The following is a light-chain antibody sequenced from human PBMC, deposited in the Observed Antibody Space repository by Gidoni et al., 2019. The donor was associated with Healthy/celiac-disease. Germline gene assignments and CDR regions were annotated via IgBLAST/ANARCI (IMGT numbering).Light chain of an antibody. CDR3: QQYNNWPPWT. V-gene: IGKV3-15*01. CDR2: GAS. Sequence: EIVMTQSQATLSVSPGERATLSCRASQSVSSNLAWYQQKPGQAPRLLIYGASTRPTGIPARFSGSGSGTEFTLTISSLQSEDCAVYYCQQYNNWPPWTFGQGTKVEIK. J-gene: IGKJ1*01. CDR1: QSVSSN.